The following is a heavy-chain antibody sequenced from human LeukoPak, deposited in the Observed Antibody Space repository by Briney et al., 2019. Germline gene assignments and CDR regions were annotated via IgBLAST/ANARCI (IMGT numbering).Heavy chain of an antibody. D-gene: IGHD5-24*01. J-gene: IGHJ4*02. V-gene: IGHV3-53*01. CDR1: GFTVSNNY. CDR3: ARDRSEMATLWAHFDY. CDR2: IYNADTT. Sequence: GGSLRLSCAAPGFTVSNNYMSWVRQAPGKGLEWVSVIYNADTTYYADSVKGRFTISRDNSKNTLYLQMNSLRAEDTAIYYCARDRSEMATLWAHFDYWGQGSLVTVSS.